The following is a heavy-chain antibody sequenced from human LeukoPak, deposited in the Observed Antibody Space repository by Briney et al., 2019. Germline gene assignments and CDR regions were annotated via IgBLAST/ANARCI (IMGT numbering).Heavy chain of an antibody. CDR3: ARSRYYYDSSGYIGPVFDY. CDR2: IRYDGSNE. Sequence: GGSLRLSCAASGFTFSTYAMHWVRQAPGKGLEWVAFIRYDGSNEYYADSVKGRFTISRDNSKNTLYLQMNSLRAEDTAVYYCARSRYYYDSSGYIGPVFDYWGQGTLVTVSS. V-gene: IGHV3-30*02. CDR1: GFTFSTYA. J-gene: IGHJ4*02. D-gene: IGHD3-22*01.